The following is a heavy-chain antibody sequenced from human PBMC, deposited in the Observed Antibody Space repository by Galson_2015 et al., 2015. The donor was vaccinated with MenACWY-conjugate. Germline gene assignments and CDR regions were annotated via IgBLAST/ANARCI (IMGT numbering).Heavy chain of an antibody. J-gene: IGHJ4*02. CDR1: GYRVYRKSAA. Sequence: ALSGYRVYRKSAAWDWIGQSPSRGLEWLGRTYYRSKWYNEYAVSVKIRITINPDTSKNQFSLQLNSVTPEDTAVYYCASVAAGQQLLPFDYWGQGTLVTVSS. CDR3: ASVAAGQQLLPFDY. D-gene: IGHD6-13*01. CDR2: TYYRSKWYN. V-gene: IGHV6-1*01.